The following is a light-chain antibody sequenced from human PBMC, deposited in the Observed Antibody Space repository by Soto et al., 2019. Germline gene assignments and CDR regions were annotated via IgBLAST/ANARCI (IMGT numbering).Light chain of an antibody. CDR3: QQRTSWPIT. CDR1: QSVSSY. J-gene: IGKJ5*01. CDR2: DAS. Sequence: EIVLTQSPATLSLSLGERATLSCWASQSVSSYLAWYQQKPGQAPRLLIYDASNRATGIPARFSGSGSGTNFTLPISSLEPEDFAVYYCQQRTSWPITFGQGTRLEIK. V-gene: IGKV3-11*01.